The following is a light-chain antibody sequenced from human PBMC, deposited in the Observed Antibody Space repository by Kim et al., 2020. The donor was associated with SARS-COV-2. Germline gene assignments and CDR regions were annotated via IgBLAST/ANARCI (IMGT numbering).Light chain of an antibody. Sequence: SYELTQPPSVSEAPGKTATITCGGDDIGTKSVHWYQQKPGQAPVLVIYYYTDRPSGIPERFSASNSGNTATLTVSRVEAGDEDDYYCQVWDSGSDQWVFGGGTQLTVL. CDR2: YYT. CDR1: DIGTKS. V-gene: IGLV3-21*04. CDR3: QVWDSGSDQWV. J-gene: IGLJ3*02.